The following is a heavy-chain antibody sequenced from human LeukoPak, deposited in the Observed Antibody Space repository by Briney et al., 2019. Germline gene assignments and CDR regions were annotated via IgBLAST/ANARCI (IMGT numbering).Heavy chain of an antibody. D-gene: IGHD3-3*01. Sequence: GGSLRLSCAASGFTFSSYAMSWVRQAPGKGLEWVSAISGSGGSTYYADSVKGRFTISRDNSKNTLYLQMNSLRAEDTAVYYCAKSRQSDYGFWSGQPLDYWGQGTLVTVSS. CDR1: GFTFSSYA. CDR3: AKSRQSDYGFWSGQPLDY. V-gene: IGHV3-23*01. J-gene: IGHJ4*02. CDR2: ISGSGGST.